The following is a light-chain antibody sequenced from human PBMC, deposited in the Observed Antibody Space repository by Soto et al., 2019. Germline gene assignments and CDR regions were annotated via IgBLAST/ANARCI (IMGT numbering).Light chain of an antibody. CDR1: SGDVGSYNL. J-gene: IGLJ1*01. CDR3: CSYAGNSEV. Sequence: QSVLTQPASVSGSPGQSITIPCTGTSGDVGSYNLVSWYQQHPGKAPKLLIYEVTERPSGVSNRFSGSKSGSTASLTISGLQPDDEVDYYCCSYAGNSEVFGTGTKVTVL. V-gene: IGLV2-23*02. CDR2: EVT.